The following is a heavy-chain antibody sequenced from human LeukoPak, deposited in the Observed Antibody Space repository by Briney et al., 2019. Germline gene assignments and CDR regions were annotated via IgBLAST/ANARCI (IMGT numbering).Heavy chain of an antibody. D-gene: IGHD3-10*01. CDR3: AKAGYGSGTNWFDP. Sequence: GGSLRLSCAASGFTFSSYAMSWVRQAPGKRLEWVSTISGSGAGTYYADSVKGRFTISRDSSKNTLYLQMNSLRAEDTAVYYCAKAGYGSGTNWFDPWGQGTLVTVSS. CDR1: GFTFSSYA. V-gene: IGHV3-23*01. J-gene: IGHJ5*02. CDR2: ISGSGAGT.